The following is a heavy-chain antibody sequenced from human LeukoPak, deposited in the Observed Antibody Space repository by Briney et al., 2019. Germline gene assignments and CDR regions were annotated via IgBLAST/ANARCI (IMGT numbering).Heavy chain of an antibody. CDR2: ISSSSSYI. Sequence: GGSLRLSCAASGFTFSSYSMNWVRQAPGKGLEWVSSISSSSSYIYYADSVKGRFTISRDNAKNSLYLQMNSLRAEDTAVYYCAREDGEVDTAMVTWGQGTLVTVSS. D-gene: IGHD5-18*01. CDR1: GFTFSSYS. J-gene: IGHJ4*02. CDR3: AREDGEVDTAMVT. V-gene: IGHV3-21*01.